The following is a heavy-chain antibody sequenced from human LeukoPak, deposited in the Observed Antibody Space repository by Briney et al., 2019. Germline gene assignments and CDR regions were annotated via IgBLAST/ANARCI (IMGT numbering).Heavy chain of an antibody. CDR2: ITGSGAST. Sequence: PGGSLRLSCAASGFTFSSYAMSWVRQAPGKGLEWVSAITGSGASTYHADSVKGRFTISRDNSENTLYVQMNSLRAEDTAIYYCAKGQEGPSSFDYWGQGTLVTVSS. CDR1: GFTFSSYA. V-gene: IGHV3-23*01. CDR3: AKGQEGPSSFDY. J-gene: IGHJ4*02.